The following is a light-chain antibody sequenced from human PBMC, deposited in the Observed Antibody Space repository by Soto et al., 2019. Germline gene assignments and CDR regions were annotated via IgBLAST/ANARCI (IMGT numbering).Light chain of an antibody. V-gene: IGLV2-8*01. Sequence: QSALTQPPSASGSPGQSVTISCIGTSSDVGGYNYVSWYQQHPGKAPKHIIYEDSKRPSGVPDRFSGSKSGNTASLTVSGRKADDEASYFFSSHGDSPVVFCGGNKVSVL. CDR2: EDS. J-gene: IGLJ2*01. CDR1: SSDVGGYNY. CDR3: SSHGDSPVV.